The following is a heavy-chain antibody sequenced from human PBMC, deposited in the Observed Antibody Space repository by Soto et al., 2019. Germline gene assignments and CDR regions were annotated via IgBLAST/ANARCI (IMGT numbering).Heavy chain of an antibody. Sequence: SETLSLTCTVSGGSSSSYYWSWIRQPPGKGLEWIGYIYYRGSTNYNPSLKSRVTISVDTSKNQFSLKLSSVTAADTAVYYCAREHRVDYYYYGMDVWGQGTTVTVS. V-gene: IGHV4-59*01. D-gene: IGHD2-15*01. CDR1: GGSSSSYY. CDR3: AREHRVDYYYYGMDV. J-gene: IGHJ6*02. CDR2: IYYRGST.